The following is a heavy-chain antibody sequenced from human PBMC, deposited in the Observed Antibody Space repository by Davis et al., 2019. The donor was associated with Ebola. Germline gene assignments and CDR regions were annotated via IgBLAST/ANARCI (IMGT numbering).Heavy chain of an antibody. V-gene: IGHV4-59*08. Sequence: MPSETLSLTCTVSGGSISRYYWSWIRQSPGKGLEWIGYIYYSGNTDYNPSLKSRITISVDTSKNQFSLKLNSVTAADTAVYYCARYLGSWDAFDIWGQGTTVTVSS. CDR2: IYYSGNT. D-gene: IGHD2/OR15-2a*01. CDR3: ARYLGSWDAFDI. J-gene: IGHJ3*02. CDR1: GGSISRYY.